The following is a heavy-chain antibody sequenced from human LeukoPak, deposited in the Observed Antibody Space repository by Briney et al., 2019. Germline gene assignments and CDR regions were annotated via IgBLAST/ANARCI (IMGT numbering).Heavy chain of an antibody. CDR2: INAGNGNT. V-gene: IGHV1-3*01. D-gene: IGHD6-13*01. CDR1: GYTFTSYA. Sequence: EASVKVSCKASGYTFTSYAMHWVRQAPGQRLEWMGWINAGNGNTKYSQKFQGRVTITRDTFASTAYMELSSLRSEDTAVYYCARDISSSWYFVDYWGQGTLVTVSS. J-gene: IGHJ4*02. CDR3: ARDISSSWYFVDY.